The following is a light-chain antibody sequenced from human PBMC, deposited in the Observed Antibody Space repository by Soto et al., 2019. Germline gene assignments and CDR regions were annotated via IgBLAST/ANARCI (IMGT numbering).Light chain of an antibody. V-gene: IGKV2D-29*01. Sequence: EIVMTQTPLSLSVTPGQPASISCKSSQSLLQSDGKTYLYWYLQKPGQPPRLLIYEGSNRLSGVAERCIGRGSGTYLTLKLSRVEAEDVGVYYCMQSIQVPLTCGGGPKVEIK. CDR2: EGS. CDR1: QSLLQSDGKTY. J-gene: IGKJ4*01. CDR3: MQSIQVPLT.